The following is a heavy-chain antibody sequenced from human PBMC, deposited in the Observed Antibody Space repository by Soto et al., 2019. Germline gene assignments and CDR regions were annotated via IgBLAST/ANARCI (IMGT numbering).Heavy chain of an antibody. CDR1: GLDFSSEV. V-gene: IGHV3-23*01. CDR2: ISGSGRTI. D-gene: IGHD1-26*01. Sequence: PGESVKISCXASGLDFSSEVMCWVRQAPGKGLEWVSSISGSGRTIYHADSMRGRFAISRDNSKNSLYLQLNNLRVDDTAVYYCAKVGPSYYYGMDVWGQGTTVTVSS. J-gene: IGHJ6*02. CDR3: AKVGPSYYYGMDV.